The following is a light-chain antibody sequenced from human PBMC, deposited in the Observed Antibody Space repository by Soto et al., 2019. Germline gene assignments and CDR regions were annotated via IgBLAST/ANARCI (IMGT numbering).Light chain of an antibody. V-gene: IGKV3-11*01. Sequence: EILLTQSPAPLSLSPGERATLSCRASPSVTNYLAWYQQKPGQPPRLLIYGAFNRAAGIPARFSGSGSGTDFTLTISSLEPEDSAVYYCQPRNIWPPVTFGQGTRLEI. J-gene: IGKJ5*01. CDR2: GAF. CDR3: QPRNIWPPVT. CDR1: PSVTNY.